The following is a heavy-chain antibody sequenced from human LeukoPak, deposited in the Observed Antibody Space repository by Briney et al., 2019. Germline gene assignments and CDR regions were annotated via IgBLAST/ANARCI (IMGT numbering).Heavy chain of an antibody. CDR2: INSDGSWT. J-gene: IGHJ4*02. D-gene: IGHD1-1*01. CDR1: GSYW. Sequence: GGSLRLSCAASGSYWMHWVRQAPGKGLVWVSHINSDGSWTSYADSVKGRFTISKDNAKNTVYLQMNSLRAEDTAVYYCAKVGTTLGDYWGQGTLVTVSS. CDR3: AKVGTTLGDY. V-gene: IGHV3-74*01.